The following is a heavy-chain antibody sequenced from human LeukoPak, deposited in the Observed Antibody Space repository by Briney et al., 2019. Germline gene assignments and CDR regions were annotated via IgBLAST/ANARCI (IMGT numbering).Heavy chain of an antibody. Sequence: GGSLSLSCAASGFTFNNFWMSWVRQAPGTGLEWVANIKQDGSEKYYVDSVKGRFTISRDNSKNTLYLQMNSMRAEDTAVYYCAKGTMIVDTWGQGTLVTVSS. CDR3: AKGTMIVDT. D-gene: IGHD3-22*01. J-gene: IGHJ5*02. V-gene: IGHV3-7*03. CDR1: GFTFNNFW. CDR2: IKQDGSEK.